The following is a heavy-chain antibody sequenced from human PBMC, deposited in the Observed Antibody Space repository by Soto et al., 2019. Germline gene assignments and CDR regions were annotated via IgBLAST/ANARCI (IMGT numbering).Heavy chain of an antibody. D-gene: IGHD6-19*01. V-gene: IGHV3-9*01. CDR1: GFIFGDYG. CDR2: ISWNSGSI. CDR3: TKEYLTAGYNSGWYDH. Sequence: EVLLVESGGGLVQPGRSLRLSCAASGFIFGDYGMHWVRQAPGKGLEWVSGISWNSGSIGYGDSVQGRFTISRDNAKNSLYLQMNSLRAEDTAFYYCTKEYLTAGYNSGWYDHWGQGALVTVSS. J-gene: IGHJ5*02.